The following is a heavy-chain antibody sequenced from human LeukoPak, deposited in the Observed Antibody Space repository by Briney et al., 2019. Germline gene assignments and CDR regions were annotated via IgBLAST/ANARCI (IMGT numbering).Heavy chain of an antibody. J-gene: IGHJ3*02. V-gene: IGHV4-34*01. D-gene: IGHD1-1*01. CDR1: GGSFSGYS. Sequence: SETLSLTCAVYGGSFSGYSWSWIRQPPGKGLEWVGEINHSGSTNYNPSLKSRVTISVDTSKNQFSLKLSSVTAADTAVYYCARGVLDDAFDIWGQGTMVTVSS. CDR3: ARGVLDDAFDI. CDR2: INHSGST.